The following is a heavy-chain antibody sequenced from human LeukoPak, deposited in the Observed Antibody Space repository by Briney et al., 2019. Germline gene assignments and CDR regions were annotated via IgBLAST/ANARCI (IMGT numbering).Heavy chain of an antibody. D-gene: IGHD6-19*01. CDR1: GGSISNYY. V-gene: IGHV4-34*01. CDR2: INHSGST. CDR3: ARGRSVALDP. J-gene: IGHJ5*02. Sequence: PSETLSLTCSVSGGSISNYYWNWIRQPPGKGLEWIGEINHSGSTYYNPSLKSRVIISVDTSKNQFSLKLSSVTAADTAVYYCARGRSVALDPWGQGTLVTVSS.